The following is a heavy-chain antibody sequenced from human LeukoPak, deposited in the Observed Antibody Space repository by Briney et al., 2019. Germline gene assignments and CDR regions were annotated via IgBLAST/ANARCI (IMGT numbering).Heavy chain of an antibody. CDR3: AKDPGYSYGHFDY. D-gene: IGHD5-18*01. V-gene: IGHV3-30*18. Sequence: GRSLRLSCAASGFTFSSYGMHWVRQAPGKGLEWVAVISYDGSNKYYADSVKGRFTISRDNSKSTLYLQMNSLRAEDTAVYYCAKDPGYSYGHFDYWGQGTLVTVSS. J-gene: IGHJ4*02. CDR1: GFTFSSYG. CDR2: ISYDGSNK.